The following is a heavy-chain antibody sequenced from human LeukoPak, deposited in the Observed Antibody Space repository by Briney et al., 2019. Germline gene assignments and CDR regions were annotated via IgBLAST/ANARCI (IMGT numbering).Heavy chain of an antibody. J-gene: IGHJ4*02. CDR1: GFTFSSYA. D-gene: IGHD6-13*01. CDR2: ISGSGGST. CDR3: AGGRRHLVHGPLDY. Sequence: PGGSLSLSCAASGFTFSSYAMSWVRQAPGKGLEWVTSISGSGGSTYYADSVKGRFTIARDNSKNMLYLQMTSLRAGGTAVYYCAGGRRHLVHGPLDYWGQGTLVTVSS. V-gene: IGHV3-23*01.